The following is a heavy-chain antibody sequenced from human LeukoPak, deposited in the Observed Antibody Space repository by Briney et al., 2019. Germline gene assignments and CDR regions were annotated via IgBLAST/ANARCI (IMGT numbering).Heavy chain of an antibody. CDR1: GFTFSSYS. Sequence: GGSLRLSCAASGFTFSSYSMNWVRRAPGKGLEWVSSIGSSSSYIYYADSVKGRFTISRDNAKNSLYLQMNSLRAEDTAVYYCAASTKHTAMVDYWGQGTLVTVSS. D-gene: IGHD5-18*01. V-gene: IGHV3-21*01. J-gene: IGHJ4*02. CDR2: IGSSSSYI. CDR3: AASTKHTAMVDY.